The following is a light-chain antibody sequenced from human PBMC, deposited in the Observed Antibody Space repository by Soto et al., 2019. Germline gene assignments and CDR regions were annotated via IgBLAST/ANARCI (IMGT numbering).Light chain of an antibody. Sequence: EIVMTQSPATLSVSPGERASLSCRASQIISTELAWYQQKPGQPPRLLIYSASTRATGVPARFTGSGSGSEFTLTISGLQSEDFAVYYCQQGHNWPLTFGQGTRLEI. J-gene: IGKJ2*01. CDR3: QQGHNWPLT. V-gene: IGKV3-15*01. CDR2: SAS. CDR1: QIISTE.